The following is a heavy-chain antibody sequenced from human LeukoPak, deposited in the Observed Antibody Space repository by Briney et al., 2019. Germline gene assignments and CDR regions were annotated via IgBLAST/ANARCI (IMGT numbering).Heavy chain of an antibody. D-gene: IGHD4-11*01. V-gene: IGHV4-39*07. Sequence: PSETLSLTCTVSGGSISSSSYYWGWIRQPPGKGLEWIGSIYHSGSTYYNPSLKSRVTISVDTSKNQFSLKLSSVTAADTAVYYCARFDDYSNYEDYWGQGTLVTVSS. CDR1: GGSISSSSYY. CDR3: ARFDDYSNYEDY. CDR2: IYHSGST. J-gene: IGHJ4*02.